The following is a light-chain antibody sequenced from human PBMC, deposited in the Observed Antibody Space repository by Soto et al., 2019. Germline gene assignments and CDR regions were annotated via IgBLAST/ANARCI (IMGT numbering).Light chain of an antibody. V-gene: IGLV6-57*01. J-gene: IGLJ3*02. CDR1: SGSIASNY. CDR2: EDN. Sequence: NFMLTQPHSVSESPGKTVTISCTRTSGSIASNYVQWFQRRPGSSPTTVMFEDNQRPSGVPDRFSGSIDSSSNSASLTISGLRTEDEADYYCQSYDSNNQVFGGGTKVTVL. CDR3: QSYDSNNQV.